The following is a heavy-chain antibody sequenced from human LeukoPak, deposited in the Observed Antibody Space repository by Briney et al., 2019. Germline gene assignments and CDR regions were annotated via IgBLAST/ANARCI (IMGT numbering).Heavy chain of an antibody. CDR1: GFTFSSYA. V-gene: IGHV3-23*01. D-gene: IGHD3-10*01. CDR3: AKDDGGSPPDAFDI. J-gene: IGHJ3*02. CDR2: ISYSGGST. Sequence: PGGSLRLSCAASGFTFSSYAMSWVRQAPGKGLEWVSTISYSGGSTYYADSVKGRFAISRDSSNNTLYLQMNGLRGEDTAVYYCAKDDGGSPPDAFDIWGQGTLVTVSS.